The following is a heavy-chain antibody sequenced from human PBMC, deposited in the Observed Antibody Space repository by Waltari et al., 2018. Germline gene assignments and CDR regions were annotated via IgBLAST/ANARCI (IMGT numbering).Heavy chain of an antibody. Sequence: QVQLVESGGGVVQPGRSLRLSCAASGFTFSSYAMHWVRQAPGKGLEWVAVISYDGSNKDYADSVKGRFTISRDNSKNTLYLQMNSLRAEDTAVYYCASPIPRRDGYNWGPFDYWGQGTLVTVSS. J-gene: IGHJ4*02. CDR3: ASPIPRRDGYNWGPFDY. D-gene: IGHD5-12*01. CDR2: ISYDGSNK. CDR1: GFTFSSYA. V-gene: IGHV3-30-3*01.